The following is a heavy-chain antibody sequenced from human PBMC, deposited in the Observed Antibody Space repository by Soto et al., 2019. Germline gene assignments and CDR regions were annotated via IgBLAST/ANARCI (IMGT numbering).Heavy chain of an antibody. V-gene: IGHV3-30-3*01. CDR2: ISYDGARK. J-gene: IGHJ6*02. Sequence: QVQLVESGGGVVQPGRSLRLSCAASGFTFSIYAMHWVRQAPGKGLEWVAVISYDGARKAYANSVQGRFTISRDTSKNTLYLQMNSLRVEDTAAYYCSRGDREDTAVVMGARPGEYGMDVWGRGTTVTVSS. CDR1: GFTFSIYA. CDR3: SRGDREDTAVVMGARPGEYGMDV. D-gene: IGHD2-15*01.